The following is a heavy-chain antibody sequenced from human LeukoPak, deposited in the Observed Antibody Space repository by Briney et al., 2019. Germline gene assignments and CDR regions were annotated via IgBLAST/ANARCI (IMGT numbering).Heavy chain of an antibody. Sequence: PSETLSLTCTVSGGSISSYYWSWIRQPPGKGLEWIGYIYYSGSTNYNPSLKSRVTISVDTSKNQFSLKLSSVTAADTAVYYCARESDPQGYCSGGSCYSSWFDPWGQGTLVTVSS. CDR1: GGSISSYY. CDR3: ARESDPQGYCSGGSCYSSWFDP. V-gene: IGHV4-59*01. D-gene: IGHD2-15*01. J-gene: IGHJ5*02. CDR2: IYYSGST.